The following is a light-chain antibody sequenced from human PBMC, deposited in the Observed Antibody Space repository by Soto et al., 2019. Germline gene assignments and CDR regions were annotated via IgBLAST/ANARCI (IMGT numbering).Light chain of an antibody. J-gene: IGLJ3*02. CDR1: SSDVGGYNY. CDR2: DVS. V-gene: IGLV2-14*01. Sequence: QSVLNQAASVSGSPRQAITISCTGTSSDVGGYNYVSWYQQHPGKAPKLIIYDVSNRPSGVSTRFSGSKSGNTASLTLSGLQAEDEADYSCSSYTSTNSWVFGGGTKLTVL. CDR3: SSYTSTNSWV.